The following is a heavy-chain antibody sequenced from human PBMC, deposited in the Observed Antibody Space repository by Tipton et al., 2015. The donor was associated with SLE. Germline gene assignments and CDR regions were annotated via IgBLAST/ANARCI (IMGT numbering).Heavy chain of an antibody. Sequence: TLSLTCTVSGGSISSSSYYWGWIRQPPGKGLEWIGEINHSGSTNYNPSLKSRVTISVDTSKNQFSLKLSSVTAADTAVYYCARGRGYSYGWGYFDYWGQGTLVTVSS. CDR3: ARGRGYSYGWGYFDY. D-gene: IGHD5-18*01. CDR2: INHSGST. V-gene: IGHV4-39*07. J-gene: IGHJ4*02. CDR1: GGSISSSSYY.